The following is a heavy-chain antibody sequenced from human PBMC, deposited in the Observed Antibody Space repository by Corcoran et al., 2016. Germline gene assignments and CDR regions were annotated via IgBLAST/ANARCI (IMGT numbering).Heavy chain of an antibody. D-gene: IGHD1-1*01. CDR1: GFSLSTSGVG. V-gene: IGHV2-5*01. CDR2: IYWNDVK. Sequence: QITLKESGPTLVKPTQTLTLTCTFSGFSLSTSGVGVGWIRQPPGKALAWLALIYWNDVKRYSPSLKRRLTITKDTSKNQVVLTMTNMDQVDTATYYCARVTAGPDGDFCFDPWGQGTLVTVSS. J-gene: IGHJ5*02. CDR3: ARVTAGPDGDFCFDP.